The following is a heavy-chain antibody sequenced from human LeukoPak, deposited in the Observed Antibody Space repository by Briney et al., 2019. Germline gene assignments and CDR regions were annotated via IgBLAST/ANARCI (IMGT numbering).Heavy chain of an antibody. CDR1: GGSFSGYY. D-gene: IGHD3-10*01. Sequence: SETLSLTCAVYGGSFSGYYWSWIRRPQEEGREWIAETKDSGKINFNTSLKSRVTISVETSNNQASLRLSSVTAADTALYSCARVRGNDDSGRSGDYFDNWGQGTLVTVSS. CDR2: TKDSGKI. V-gene: IGHV4-34*01. J-gene: IGHJ4*02. CDR3: ARVRGNDDSGRSGDYFDN.